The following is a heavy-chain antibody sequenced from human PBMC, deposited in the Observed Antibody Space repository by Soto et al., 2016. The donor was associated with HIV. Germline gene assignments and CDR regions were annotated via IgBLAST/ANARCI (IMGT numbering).Heavy chain of an antibody. CDR1: GYAFTGDY. Sequence: QVQLVQSGAELRKPGASVKVSCKASGYAFTGDYMHWVRQAPGQGLEWMGWIDPNSGRTIYAQTFRGRVTMTRDTSISTAYMELSRLISDDTAVYYCARESGSYSHFDYWGQGTLVTVSS. D-gene: IGHD1-26*01. CDR3: ARESGSYSHFDY. V-gene: IGHV1-2*02. CDR2: IDPNSGRT. J-gene: IGHJ4*02.